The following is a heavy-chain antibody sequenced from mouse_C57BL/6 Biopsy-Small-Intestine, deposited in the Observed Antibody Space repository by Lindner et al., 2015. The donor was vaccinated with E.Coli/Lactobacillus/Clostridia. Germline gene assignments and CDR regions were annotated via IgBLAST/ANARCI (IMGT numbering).Heavy chain of an antibody. CDR2: IFPGSDTT. CDR1: GYTFTGYW. J-gene: IGHJ3*01. Sequence: VQLQESGAELMKPGASVKLSCKATGYTFTGYWIEWIKQRPGHGLDWIGEIFPGSDTTNYNERFKGKATFTADTSSSTAYMQLSSLTAEDSAIYYCAVIYDYDVAWFAYWGQGTLVTVSA. V-gene: IGHV1-9*01. CDR3: AVIYDYDVAWFAY. D-gene: IGHD2-4*01.